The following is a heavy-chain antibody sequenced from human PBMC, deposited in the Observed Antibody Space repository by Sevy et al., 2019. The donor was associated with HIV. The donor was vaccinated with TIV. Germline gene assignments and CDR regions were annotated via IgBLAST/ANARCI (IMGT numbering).Heavy chain of an antibody. J-gene: IGHJ5*02. CDR1: GFTFSSYE. V-gene: IGHV3-48*03. Sequence: GGSLRLSCAASGFTFSSYEMNWVRQAPGKGLEWVSYISSSGSTIYYADSVKGRFTISRDNAKNSLYLQMNSLRAEDTAVHYCARIAAAGLGGYNWFDPWGQGTLVTVSS. D-gene: IGHD6-13*01. CDR3: ARIAAAGLGGYNWFDP. CDR2: ISSSGSTI.